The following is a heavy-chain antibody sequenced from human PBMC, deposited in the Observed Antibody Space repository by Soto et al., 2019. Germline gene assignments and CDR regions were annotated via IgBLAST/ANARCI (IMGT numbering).Heavy chain of an antibody. J-gene: IGHJ5*02. D-gene: IGHD2-2*01. Sequence: EVQLLESGGTLVQPGGSLKLSCAASGFTFSSYAMTWFRQAPGKGLEWVSIISVTGGNTYYADSVKGRFTIFRDNSKNALSLQMNSLRVEETAVYYCATAGRYCNTSSCSRIKDNWFDPWGQGTLVTVSS. CDR2: ISVTGGNT. V-gene: IGHV3-23*01. CDR3: ATAGRYCNTSSCSRIKDNWFDP. CDR1: GFTFSSYA.